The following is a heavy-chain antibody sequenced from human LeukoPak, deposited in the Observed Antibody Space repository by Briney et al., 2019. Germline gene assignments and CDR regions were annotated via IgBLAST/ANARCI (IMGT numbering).Heavy chain of an antibody. D-gene: IGHD2-15*01. CDR2: ISSSSSTI. CDR1: GFTFSSYS. J-gene: IGHJ4*02. CDR3: ARGLDIVVVVAADY. V-gene: IGHV3-48*01. Sequence: PGGSLRLSCAASGFTFSSYSMNWVRQAPGKGLEWVSYISSSSSTIYYADSVKGRFTISRDNAKNSLYLQMNSLRAEDTAVYYCARGLDIVVVVAADYWGQGTLVTVSS.